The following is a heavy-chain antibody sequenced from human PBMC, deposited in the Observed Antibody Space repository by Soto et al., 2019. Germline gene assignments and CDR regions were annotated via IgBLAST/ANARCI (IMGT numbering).Heavy chain of an antibody. CDR2: IKPKSESETA. CDR1: RFNFSAAC. J-gene: IGHJ4*02. D-gene: IGHD6-19*01. CDR3: ATVPDSSGPT. V-gene: IGHV3-15*07. Sequence: EMQLVQSGGGLVKPGGSLRLSCVASRFNFSAACLNWIRQAPGKGLEWVGRIKPKSESETADYTAPVRGRFTISRDDSQNTLHLQMVSLKAEDIAVYFCATVPDSSGPTWGLGVLVTVSS.